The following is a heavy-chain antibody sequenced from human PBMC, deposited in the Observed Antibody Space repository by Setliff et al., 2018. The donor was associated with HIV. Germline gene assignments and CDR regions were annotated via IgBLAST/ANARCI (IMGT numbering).Heavy chain of an antibody. CDR1: GDSMTSGSFY. D-gene: IGHD6-19*01. CDR2: VHSTLST. CDR3: ARRTFGSGRFDP. J-gene: IGHJ5*02. V-gene: IGHV4-61*09. Sequence: SETLSLTCTVFGDSMTSGSFYWSWVRQPAGKGLEWIGQVHSTLSTNYNPSLKSRPSISADTSKNQFSLNLRFVTAADTALYYCARRTFGSGRFDPWGQGTPVTVSS.